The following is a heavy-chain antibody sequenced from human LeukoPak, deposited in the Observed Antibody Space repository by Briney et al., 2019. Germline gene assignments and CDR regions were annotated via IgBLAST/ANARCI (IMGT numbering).Heavy chain of an antibody. CDR1: GYTFTSYG. Sequence: ASVKVSCKASGYTFTSYGISWVRQAPGQGLEWMGWISAYNGNTNYAQKLQGRVTMTTDISTSTAYTELRSLRSDDTAVYYCARDYGDYVAFDIWGQGIMVTVSS. CDR2: ISAYNGNT. J-gene: IGHJ3*02. D-gene: IGHD4-17*01. CDR3: ARDYGDYVAFDI. V-gene: IGHV1-18*01.